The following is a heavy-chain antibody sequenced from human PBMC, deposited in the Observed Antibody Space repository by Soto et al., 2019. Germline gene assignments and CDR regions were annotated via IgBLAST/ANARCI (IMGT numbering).Heavy chain of an antibody. D-gene: IGHD1-7*01. V-gene: IGHV4-38-2*02. J-gene: IGHJ6*02. CDR3: ARDAAPTLNYPHGMDV. CDR2: IYHSGST. Sequence: SETLSLTCAVSGYSISSGYYWGWIRQPPGKGLEWIGSIYHSGSTYYNPSLKSRVTISVDTSKNQFSLQLNSVTPEDTAVYYCARDAAPTLNYPHGMDVWGQGTAVTVSS. CDR1: GYSISSGYY.